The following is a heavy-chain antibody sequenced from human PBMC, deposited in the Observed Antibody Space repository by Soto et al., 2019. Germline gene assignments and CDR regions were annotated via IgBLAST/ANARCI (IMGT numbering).Heavy chain of an antibody. CDR2: INAGNGNT. V-gene: IGHV1-3*01. CDR3: ARGYCSGGSCYWGYYYYYCMDV. J-gene: IGHJ6*03. D-gene: IGHD2-15*01. CDR1: GYTFTSYA. Sequence: ASVKVSCKASGYTFTSYAMHWVRQAPGQRLEWMGWINAGNGNTKYSQKFQGRVTITRDTSASTAYMELSSLRSEDTAVYYCARGYCSGGSCYWGYYYYYCMDVWGKGTTVTVSS.